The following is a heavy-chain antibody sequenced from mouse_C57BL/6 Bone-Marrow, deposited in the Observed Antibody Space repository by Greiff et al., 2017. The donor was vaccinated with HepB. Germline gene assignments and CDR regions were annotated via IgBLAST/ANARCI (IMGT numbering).Heavy chain of an antibody. CDR1: GYTFTDYE. CDR2: IDPETGGT. V-gene: IGHV1-15*01. Sequence: VQLQQSGAELVRPGASVTLSCKASGYTFTDYEMHWVKQTPVHGLEWIGAIDPETGGTAYNQKFKGKAILTADKSSSAAYMELRSLTSEDSAVYYCTVYSSYGRYAMDYWGQGTSVTVSS. CDR3: TVYSSYGRYAMDY. J-gene: IGHJ4*01. D-gene: IGHD2-5*01.